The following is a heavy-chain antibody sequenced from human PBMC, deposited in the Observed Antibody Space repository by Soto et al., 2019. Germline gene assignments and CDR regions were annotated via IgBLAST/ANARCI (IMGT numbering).Heavy chain of an antibody. CDR2: IYYSGST. J-gene: IGHJ5*02. D-gene: IGHD3-10*01. CDR1: GGSISSGGYY. Sequence: TLSLTCTVSGGSISSGGYYWSWIRQHPGKGLEWIGYIYYSGSTYYNPSLKSRVTISVDTSKNQFSLKLSSVTAADTAVYYCARDREFTSSGWFDPWGQGTLVTVSS. CDR3: ARDREFTSSGWFDP. V-gene: IGHV4-31*03.